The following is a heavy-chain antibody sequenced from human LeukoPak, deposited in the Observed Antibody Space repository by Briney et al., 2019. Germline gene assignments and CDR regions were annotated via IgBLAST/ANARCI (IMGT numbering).Heavy chain of an antibody. CDR3: AKDVGSVYSSSVSYFDY. V-gene: IGHV3-23*01. CDR2: ISGSGGST. D-gene: IGHD6-6*01. J-gene: IGHJ4*02. Sequence: PGGSLRLSCAASGFTFSSYAMSWVRQAPGKGLEWVSAISGSGGSTYYADSVKGRFTISRDNSKNTLYLQMNSLSAEDTAVYYCAKDVGSVYSSSVSYFDYWGQGTLVTVSS. CDR1: GFTFSSYA.